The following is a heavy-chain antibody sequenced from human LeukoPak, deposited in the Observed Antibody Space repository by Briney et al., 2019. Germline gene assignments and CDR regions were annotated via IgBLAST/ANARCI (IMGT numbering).Heavy chain of an antibody. CDR3: ARARLNYYDSSGDAFDI. CDR2: INPSGGST. V-gene: IGHV1-46*01. Sequence: ASVKVSCKASGYTFTSYYMHWVRQAPGQGLEWMGIINPSGGSTSYAQKFQGRVTMTRDMSTSTVYMELSSLRSEDTAVYYCARARLNYYDSSGDAFDIWGQETMVTVSS. J-gene: IGHJ3*02. CDR1: GYTFTSYY. D-gene: IGHD3-22*01.